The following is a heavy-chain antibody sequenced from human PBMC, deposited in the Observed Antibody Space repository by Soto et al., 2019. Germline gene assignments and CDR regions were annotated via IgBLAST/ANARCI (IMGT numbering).Heavy chain of an antibody. CDR3: ARDPSGSYPFEY. V-gene: IGHV4-4*02. CDR1: GGSISSSNW. CDR2: IYHSGST. Sequence: PSETLSLTCAVSGGSISSSNWWICVRQPPGKGLEWIGEIYHSGSTNYSPCLKSRVTISVDKSKNQFSLKLSSVTAADTAVYYCARDPSGSYPFEYWGEGTLVTVSS. D-gene: IGHD1-26*01. J-gene: IGHJ4*02.